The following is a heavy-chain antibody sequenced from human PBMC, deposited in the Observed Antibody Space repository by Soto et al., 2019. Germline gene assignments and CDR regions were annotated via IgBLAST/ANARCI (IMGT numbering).Heavy chain of an antibody. CDR3: AADGAFGVRFLEWLVKDYYYYGMDV. D-gene: IGHD3-3*01. CDR1: GFTFTSSA. V-gene: IGHV1-58*01. CDR2: IVVGSGNT. Sequence: GASVKVSCKASGFTFTSSAVKWVRQARGQRLEWIGWIVVGSGNTNYAQKFQERVTITRDMSTSTAYMELSSLRSEDTAVYYCAADGAFGVRFLEWLVKDYYYYGMDVWGQGTTVTVSS. J-gene: IGHJ6*02.